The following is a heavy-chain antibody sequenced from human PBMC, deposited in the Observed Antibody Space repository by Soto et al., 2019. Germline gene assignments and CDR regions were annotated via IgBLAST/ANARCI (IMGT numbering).Heavy chain of an antibody. CDR1: GGSISSGGYS. V-gene: IGHV4-30-2*01. Sequence: SETLSLTCAVSGGSISSGGYSWSWIRQPPGKGLEWIGYIYHSGSTYYNPSLKSRVTISVDRSKNQFSLKLSSVTAADTAVYYCARAHYDILTGSLYYFDYWGQGTLVTVSS. CDR2: IYHSGST. J-gene: IGHJ4*02. D-gene: IGHD3-9*01. CDR3: ARAHYDILTGSLYYFDY.